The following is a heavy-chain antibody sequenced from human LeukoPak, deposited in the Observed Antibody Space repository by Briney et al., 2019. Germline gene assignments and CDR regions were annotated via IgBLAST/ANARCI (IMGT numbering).Heavy chain of an antibody. CDR1: GFTFSSYA. J-gene: IGHJ4*02. Sequence: GGSLRLSCAASGFTFSSYAMHWVRQAPGKGLEWVAVISYDGSNKYYADSVKGRFTISRDNSKNTLYLQMNSLRAEDTAVYYCAKVQDPFDYWGQGTLVTVSS. CDR3: AKVQDPFDY. CDR2: ISYDGSNK. V-gene: IGHV3-30-3*01.